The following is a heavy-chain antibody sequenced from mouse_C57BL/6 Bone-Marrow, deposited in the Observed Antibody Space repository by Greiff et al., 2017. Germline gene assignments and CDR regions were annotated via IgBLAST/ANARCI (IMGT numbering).Heavy chain of an antibody. CDR3: DKSYYSNCVGYAMDY. CDR1: GFSLTSYG. CDR2: IWRGGST. D-gene: IGHD2-5*01. Sequence: VQLQQSGPGLVQPSQSLSITCTVSGFSLTSYGVHWVRQSPGKGLEWLGVIWRGGSTAYNAAFMSRLSITKDNSKSQVFFKMNSLQADDTAIYYCDKSYYSNCVGYAMDYWGQGTSVTVSS. J-gene: IGHJ4*01. V-gene: IGHV2-5*01.